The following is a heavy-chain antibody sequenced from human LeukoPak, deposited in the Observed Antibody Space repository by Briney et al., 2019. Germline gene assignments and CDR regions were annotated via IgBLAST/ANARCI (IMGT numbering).Heavy chain of an antibody. CDR1: GYTFTSYG. Sequence: ASVKVSCKASGYTFTSYGISWVRQAPGQGLEWMGWISAYNGNTNYAQKLQGRVTMTTDTSTSTAYMELRSLRSEDTAVYYCAARLPHYDILTGYYTGQVGAFDIWGQGTMVTVSS. D-gene: IGHD3-9*01. CDR3: AARLPHYDILTGYYTGQVGAFDI. CDR2: ISAYNGNT. J-gene: IGHJ3*02. V-gene: IGHV1-18*01.